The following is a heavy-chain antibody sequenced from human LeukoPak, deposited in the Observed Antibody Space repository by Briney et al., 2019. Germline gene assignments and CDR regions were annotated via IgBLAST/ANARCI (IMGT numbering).Heavy chain of an antibody. J-gene: IGHJ4*02. CDR3: ARDRLGATYYFDY. V-gene: IGHV3-21*05. Sequence: GGSLRLSCAASGFTFNTYSMNWVRQAPGKGLEWISYISSPSCIIYYADSVKGRFTISRDNAKNSLYLQMNSLRAEDTAVYYCARDRLGATYYFDYWGQGTLVTVSS. CDR1: GFTFNTYS. D-gene: IGHD1-26*01. CDR2: ISSPSCII.